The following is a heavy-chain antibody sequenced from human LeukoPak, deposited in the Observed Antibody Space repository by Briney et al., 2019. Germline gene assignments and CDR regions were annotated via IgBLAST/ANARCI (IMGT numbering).Heavy chain of an antibody. Sequence: PSETLSLTCTVSGGSISSYYWSWIRQPPGKGLEWIGYIYYSGSTNYNPSLKSRVTISVDTSKNQVSLKLSSVTAADTAVYYCARSSADDYFDYRGQGTLVTVSS. CDR2: IYYSGST. CDR3: ARSSADDYFDY. V-gene: IGHV4-59*01. CDR1: GGSISSYY. J-gene: IGHJ4*02.